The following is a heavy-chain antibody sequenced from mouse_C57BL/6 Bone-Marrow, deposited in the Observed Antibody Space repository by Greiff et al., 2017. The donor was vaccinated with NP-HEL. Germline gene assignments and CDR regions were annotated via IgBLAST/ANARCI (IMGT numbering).Heavy chain of an antibody. Sequence: EVQVVESGGDLVKPGGSLKLSCAASGFTFSSYGMSWVRQTPDKRLEWFATISSGGSYTYYPASVKGRFTISRDNAKNTLYLQMSSLKSEDTAMYYCARGYSTPRYFDVWGTGTTVTVSS. J-gene: IGHJ1*03. D-gene: IGHD2-5*01. CDR1: GFTFSSYG. CDR2: ISSGGSYT. V-gene: IGHV5-6*01. CDR3: ARGYSTPRYFDV.